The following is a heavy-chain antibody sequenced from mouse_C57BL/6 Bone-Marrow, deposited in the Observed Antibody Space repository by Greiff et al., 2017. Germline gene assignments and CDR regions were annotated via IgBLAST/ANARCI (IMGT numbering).Heavy chain of an antibody. CDR3: ARFPFYPVAMDY. J-gene: IGHJ4*01. Sequence: EVQLQQSGPELVKPGASVKISCKASGYTFTDYYMNWVKQSHGKSLEWIGDINPNNGGTSYNQKFKGKATLTVDKSSSTAYMELRSLTSEDSAVYYCARFPFYPVAMDYWGQGTSVTVSS. CDR1: GYTFTDYY. V-gene: IGHV1-26*01. D-gene: IGHD2-1*01. CDR2: INPNNGGT.